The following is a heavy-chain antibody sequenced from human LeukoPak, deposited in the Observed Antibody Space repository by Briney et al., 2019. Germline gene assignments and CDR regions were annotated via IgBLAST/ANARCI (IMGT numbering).Heavy chain of an antibody. CDR3: ARDRHCVNGVCHSPAGMDV. J-gene: IGHJ6*02. V-gene: IGHV3-33*01. Sequence: PGRSLRLSCAASGFIPNSYGMHWVRQAPGKGLEWVADVWFDGKNQHFADSVRGRFAISRDNSKNTVYLQINSLRAEDTAVYYCARDRHCVNGVCHSPAGMDVWGQGTTVTVSS. CDR1: GFIPNSYG. D-gene: IGHD2-8*01. CDR2: VWFDGKNQ.